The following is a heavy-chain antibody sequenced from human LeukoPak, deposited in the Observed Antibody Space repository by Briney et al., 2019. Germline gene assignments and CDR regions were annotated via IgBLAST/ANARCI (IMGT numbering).Heavy chain of an antibody. CDR1: GFTFSTFL. Sequence: PGGSLRLSCAAYGFTFSTFLMSWVRQAPGKGLEWMANIKHDGSEQYYVDSVKGRFTISIHNAKNSLYLQMNSLRVEDTAVYYCARSPTYYDFWSGYKFIDYWGQGTLVTVSS. D-gene: IGHD3-3*01. J-gene: IGHJ4*02. V-gene: IGHV3-7*01. CDR2: IKHDGSEQ. CDR3: ARSPTYYDFWSGYKFIDY.